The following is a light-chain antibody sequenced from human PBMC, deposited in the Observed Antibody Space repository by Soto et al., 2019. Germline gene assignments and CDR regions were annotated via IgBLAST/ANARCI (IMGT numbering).Light chain of an antibody. V-gene: IGKV3-11*01. Sequence: EIVLTQSPATLSLSPGERATLSCRASQSVSSYLAWYQQKPGQAPRLLIYDVSNRGTGIPARFSGSVSGTDFTLTISSLEPEDFAVYYCQQYGSSRITFGQGTRLEIK. CDR3: QQYGSSRIT. CDR1: QSVSSY. J-gene: IGKJ5*01. CDR2: DVS.